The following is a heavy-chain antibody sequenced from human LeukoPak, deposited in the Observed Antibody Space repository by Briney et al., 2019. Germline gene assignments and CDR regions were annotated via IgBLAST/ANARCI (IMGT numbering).Heavy chain of an antibody. D-gene: IGHD6-6*01. V-gene: IGHV4-59*01. CDR1: GGSISSYY. J-gene: IGHJ6*03. CDR3: ARVVAARTYYMDV. CDR2: IYYSGST. Sequence: SETLSLTCTVSGGSISSYYWSWIRQPPGEGLEWIGYIYYSGSTNYNPSLKSRVPISVDTSKNQFSLKLSSVTAADTAVYYCARVVAARTYYMDVWGKGTTVTVSS.